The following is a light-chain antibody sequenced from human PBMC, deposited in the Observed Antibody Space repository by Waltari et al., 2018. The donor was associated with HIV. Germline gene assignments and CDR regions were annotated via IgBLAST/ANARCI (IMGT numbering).Light chain of an antibody. CDR1: QNVGAF. CDR2: QGS. J-gene: IGKJ1*01. Sequence: DIRLTQSPSTLSASAGDRVAITYRAGQNVGAFSAWYQQKSGKPPKLLSFQGSILEGGVPSRFSGSVSESDSTLTINALQSDDFATYYCHQCASFSGTFGHGTKVEL. CDR3: HQCASFSGT. V-gene: IGKV1-5*03.